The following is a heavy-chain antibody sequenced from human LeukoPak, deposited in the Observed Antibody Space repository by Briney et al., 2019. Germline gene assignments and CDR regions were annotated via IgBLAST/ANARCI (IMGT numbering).Heavy chain of an antibody. CDR2: IYYSGST. J-gene: IGHJ6*02. CDR1: GGSISSSSYY. CDR3: ASQAGWNYYYGMDV. D-gene: IGHD2-15*01. Sequence: SETLSLTCTVSGGSISSSSYYWGWIRQPPGKGLEWIGSIYYSGSTYYNPSLKSRVTISVDTSKNQFSLKLSSVTAADTAVYYCASQAGWNYYYGMDVWRQGTTVTVSS. V-gene: IGHV4-39*01.